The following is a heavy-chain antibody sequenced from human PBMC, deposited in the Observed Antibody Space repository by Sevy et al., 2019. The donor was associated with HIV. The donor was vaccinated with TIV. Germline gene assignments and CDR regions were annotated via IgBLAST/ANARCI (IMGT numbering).Heavy chain of an antibody. Sequence: GGSLRLSCAASAFTFISFTMNWVRQAPGKGLEWVSSISNSPSYIYYADSVKGRFTISRDNAKNALYLQMDSLGVEDAAVYYCARRGGLTDEGFDIWGQGTMVTVSS. CDR1: AFTFISFT. CDR3: ARRGGLTDEGFDI. D-gene: IGHD3-16*01. V-gene: IGHV3-21*01. J-gene: IGHJ3*02. CDR2: ISNSPSYI.